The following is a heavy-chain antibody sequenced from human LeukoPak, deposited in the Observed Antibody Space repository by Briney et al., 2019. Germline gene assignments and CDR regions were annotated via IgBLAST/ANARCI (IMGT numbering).Heavy chain of an antibody. CDR3: ARGISSGYYLYYFDY. J-gene: IGHJ4*02. Sequence: GASVKVSCKPSGYTFTGYCLNWVRQAPGQGLEWMGWINPNSGGTNYAQKFQGRVTMTRDTSISTAYMELSRLRSDDTAVYYCARGISSGYYLYYFDYWGQGTLVTVSS. CDR2: INPNSGGT. D-gene: IGHD3-22*01. CDR1: GYTFTGYC. V-gene: IGHV1-2*02.